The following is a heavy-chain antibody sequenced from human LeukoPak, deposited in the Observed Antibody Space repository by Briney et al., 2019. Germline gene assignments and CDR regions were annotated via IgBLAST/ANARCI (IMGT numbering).Heavy chain of an antibody. D-gene: IGHD6-13*01. J-gene: IGHJ6*02. V-gene: IGHV4-4*02. Sequence: SETLSLTCAVSGAPISSNNWWSWVRQPPGKGLEWIGEMYHTGTINYNPSLKSRVTMSIDKSKNHFSPKVSSVTVADTAVYYCARDGGIAAAGTRGMDVWGQGTTVTVSS. CDR2: MYHTGTI. CDR3: ARDGGIAAAGTRGMDV. CDR1: GAPISSNNW.